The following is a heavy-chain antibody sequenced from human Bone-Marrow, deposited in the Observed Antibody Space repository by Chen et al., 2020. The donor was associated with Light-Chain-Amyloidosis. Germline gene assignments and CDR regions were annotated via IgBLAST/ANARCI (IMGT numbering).Heavy chain of an antibody. CDR2: IYLDDSDA. J-gene: IGHJ4*02. Sequence: EVQLEQSGPEVKKPGESLKISCKGSGSTFPNYWIGWLRQMPGKGLGWMGVIYLDDSDARYSPSLEGQVTISADKSITTAYLQWRSLKASDTAMYYCARRRDGYNFDYWGQGTLVTVSS. D-gene: IGHD5-12*01. CDR1: GSTFPNYW. V-gene: IGHV5-51*01. CDR3: ARRRDGYNFDY.